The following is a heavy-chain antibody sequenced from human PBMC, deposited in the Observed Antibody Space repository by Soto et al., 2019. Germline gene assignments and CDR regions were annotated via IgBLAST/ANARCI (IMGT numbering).Heavy chain of an antibody. CDR1: GFIFEDYD. D-gene: IGHD2-2*01. CDR2: IISNAGTI. V-gene: IGHV3-9*01. J-gene: IGHJ4*02. CDR3: VKGTFSSSKVIFDY. Sequence: GGSLILSCVASGFIFEDYDMHWVRQVSGKGLEWVSSIISNAGTIKYSDSVKGRFTLSRYNAKNSMYLQMNSLTVEDTAFYFCVKGTFSSSKVIFDYWGQGTLVTVSS.